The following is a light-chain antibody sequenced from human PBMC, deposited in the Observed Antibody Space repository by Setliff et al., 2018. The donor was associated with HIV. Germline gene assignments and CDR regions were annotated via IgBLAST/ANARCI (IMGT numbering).Light chain of an antibody. CDR2: DVT. V-gene: IGLV2-23*02. J-gene: IGLJ2*01. Sequence: QSALTQPASVSGSPGPSITISCTGSSSDVGGYISVSWYQQHPGEVPKLMIYDVTKRPSGVSNRFSGSKSGSTASLTISGLQTEDEADYYCCSYAGSDAWIFGGGTKVTVL. CDR1: SSDVGGYIS. CDR3: CSYAGSDAWI.